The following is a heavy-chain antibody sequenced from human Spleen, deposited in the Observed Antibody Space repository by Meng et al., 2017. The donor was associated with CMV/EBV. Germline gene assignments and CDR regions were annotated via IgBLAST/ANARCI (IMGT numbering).Heavy chain of an antibody. CDR3: ARGSGSYYMAPTV. CDR2: ISVYNGNT. J-gene: IGHJ4*02. D-gene: IGHD1-26*01. V-gene: IGHV1-18*01. Sequence: ASVKGSCKASGYTFTSFGITWVRQAPGQGLGWMGWISVYNGNTNYAQKLQGRVTMTTDTSTNTAYMELRSLRSDDTAVYYCARGSGSYYMAPTVWGQGTLVTVSS. CDR1: GYTFTSFG.